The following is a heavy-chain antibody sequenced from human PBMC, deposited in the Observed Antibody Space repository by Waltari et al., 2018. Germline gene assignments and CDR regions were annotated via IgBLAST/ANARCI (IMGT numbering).Heavy chain of an antibody. Sequence: QLQLQESGPGLVKPSETLSLTCTVSGGSIRSSSYYWGWLRQPPGKGLEWIGSIYYSGSTYYNPSLKSRVTISVDTSKNQFSLKLSSVTAADTAVYYCARSLSTGYYGSGSYFHAFDIWGQGTMVTVSS. CDR2: IYYSGST. D-gene: IGHD3-10*01. CDR3: ARSLSTGYYGSGSYFHAFDI. CDR1: GGSIRSSSYY. J-gene: IGHJ3*02. V-gene: IGHV4-39*07.